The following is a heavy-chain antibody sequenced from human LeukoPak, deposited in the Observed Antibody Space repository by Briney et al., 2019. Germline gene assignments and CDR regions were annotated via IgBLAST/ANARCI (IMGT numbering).Heavy chain of an antibody. D-gene: IGHD6-13*01. CDR3: ARVPIAAAGRDEYYFDY. V-gene: IGHV1-69*01. CDR2: IIPIFGTA. CDR1: GGTFSSYA. Sequence: SVKVSCKASGGTFSSYAISWVRQAPGQGLEWMGGIIPIFGTANYAQKFQGRVTITADESTSTAYMELSSLRSEDTAVDYCARVPIAAAGRDEYYFDYWGQGTLVTVSS. J-gene: IGHJ4*02.